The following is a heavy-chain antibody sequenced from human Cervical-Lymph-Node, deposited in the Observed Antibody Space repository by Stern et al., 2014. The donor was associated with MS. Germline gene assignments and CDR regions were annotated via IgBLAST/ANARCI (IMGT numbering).Heavy chain of an antibody. Sequence: VQLQESGPRLVKPSETLSLTCSVSPYSISSGYYWAWIRQSPGQGLEWIGTTHRSGSTYYNPALKSRVTISADTSKNQFFLMLTSVAAADTAVYYCARWGYGDYEADYWGQGTLVTVSS. CDR2: THRSGST. CDR3: ARWGYGDYEADY. D-gene: IGHD4-17*01. J-gene: IGHJ4*02. CDR1: PYSISSGYY. V-gene: IGHV4-38-2*02.